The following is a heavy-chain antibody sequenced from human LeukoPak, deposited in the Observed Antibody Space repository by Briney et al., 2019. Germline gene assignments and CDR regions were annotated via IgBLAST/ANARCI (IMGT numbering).Heavy chain of an antibody. CDR3: ASAPYCSSTSCYTPLNY. CDR1: GYTFTGYY. CDR2: INPNSGGT. D-gene: IGHD2-2*02. Sequence: ASVKVSCKASGYTFTGYYMHWVRQAPGQGLEWMGWINPNSGGTNYAQKFQGRVTMTRDTPISTAYMELSRLRSDDTAVYYCASAPYCSSTSCYTPLNYWGQGTLVTVSS. V-gene: IGHV1-2*02. J-gene: IGHJ4*02.